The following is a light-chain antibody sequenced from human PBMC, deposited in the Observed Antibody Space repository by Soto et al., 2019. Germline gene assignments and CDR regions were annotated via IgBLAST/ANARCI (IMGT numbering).Light chain of an antibody. Sequence: DIVLTQSPGTLSLSAGERATLSCRASQSVSSNYLAWYQQKPGQAPRLLIYGASSRATGIPDRFSGSGSGTDFTLTITGLEPEESAVYYCQQYNNWWTFGQGTKVEIK. CDR1: QSVSSNY. CDR2: GAS. J-gene: IGKJ1*01. CDR3: QQYNNWWT. V-gene: IGKV3-20*01.